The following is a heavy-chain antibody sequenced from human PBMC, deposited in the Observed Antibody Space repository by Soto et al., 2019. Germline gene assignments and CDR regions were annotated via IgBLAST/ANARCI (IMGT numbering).Heavy chain of an antibody. D-gene: IGHD3-22*01. CDR1: GFTFSSYA. CDR2: ISGSGGST. Sequence: EVQLLESGGGLVQPGRSLRLSCAASGFTFSSYAMSWVRQAPGKGLEWVSAISGSGGSTYYADSVKGRFTISRDNSKNTLYLQMNSLRAEDTAVYYCAKDHTMIVVVIIDYWGQGTLVTVSS. CDR3: AKDHTMIVVVIIDY. V-gene: IGHV3-23*01. J-gene: IGHJ4*02.